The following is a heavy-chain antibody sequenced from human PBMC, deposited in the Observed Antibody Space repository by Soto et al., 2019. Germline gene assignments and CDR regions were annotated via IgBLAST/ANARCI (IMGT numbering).Heavy chain of an antibody. V-gene: IGHV4-34*01. Sequence: PSETLSLTCAVYGGSFSGYYWSWIRQPPGKGLEWIGEINHSGSTNYNPSLKSRVTISVDTSKNQFSLKLSSVTAADTAVYYCARRGGNYLTMVREKVFDPWGQGTLVTVSS. J-gene: IGHJ5*02. CDR1: GGSFSGYY. CDR3: ARRGGNYLTMVREKVFDP. CDR2: INHSGST. D-gene: IGHD3-10*01.